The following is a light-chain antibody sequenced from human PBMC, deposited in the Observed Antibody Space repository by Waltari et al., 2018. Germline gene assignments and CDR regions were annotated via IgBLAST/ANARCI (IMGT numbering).Light chain of an antibody. CDR2: GAS. Sequence: VLTHSPGTLSLSPGDRATLSCRASEHIGNDYLAWYQQRPGQAPGLLMYGASGRASGISDKFSGSGSGTDFTLTIGRLDPEDFALYYCQQYYSLPWTFGQGTRVDIK. CDR1: EHIGNDY. V-gene: IGKV3-20*01. CDR3: QQYYSLPWT. J-gene: IGKJ1*01.